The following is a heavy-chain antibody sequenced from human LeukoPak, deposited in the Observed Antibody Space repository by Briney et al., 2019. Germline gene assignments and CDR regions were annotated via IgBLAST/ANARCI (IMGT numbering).Heavy chain of an antibody. J-gene: IGHJ5*02. Sequence: GGSLRLSCAASGFTFSTYYMHWVRQAPGKGLVWVSRIKGDGSRTDYVDSVKGRCTLSRDNAKHTLYLQMNSLRAEDTGMYYCAKDRSPGWFDPWGQGTLVTVSS. V-gene: IGHV3-74*01. CDR1: GFTFSTYY. CDR2: IKGDGSRT. CDR3: AKDRSPGWFDP. D-gene: IGHD6-13*01.